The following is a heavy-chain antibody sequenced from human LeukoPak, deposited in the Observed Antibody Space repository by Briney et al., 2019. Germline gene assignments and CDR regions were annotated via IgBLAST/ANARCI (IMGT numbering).Heavy chain of an antibody. J-gene: IGHJ4*02. CDR2: IIPIFGTA. D-gene: IGHD3-16*01. CDR1: GGTFSSYA. Sequence: SVKVSCKASGGTFSSYAISWVRQAPGQGLEWMGGIIPIFGTANYAQKSQGRVTITADKSTSTAYMELSSLRSEDTAVYYCTRGHTFGGLRSPFDYWGQGTLVTVSS. CDR3: TRGHTFGGLRSPFDY. V-gene: IGHV1-69*06.